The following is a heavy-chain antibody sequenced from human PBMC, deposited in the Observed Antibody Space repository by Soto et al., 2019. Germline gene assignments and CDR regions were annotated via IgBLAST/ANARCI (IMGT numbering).Heavy chain of an antibody. D-gene: IGHD3-22*01. J-gene: IGHJ3*02. V-gene: IGHV4-39*01. CDR2: IYYSGST. CDR3: ASYYDSSGPPLDAFDI. Sequence: SETLSLTCTVSGGSISSSSYYWGWIRQPPGKGLEWIGSIYYSGSTYYNPSLKSRVTISVDTSKNQFSLKLSSVTAADTAVYYCASYYDSSGPPLDAFDIWGQGTMVTVSS. CDR1: GGSISSSSYY.